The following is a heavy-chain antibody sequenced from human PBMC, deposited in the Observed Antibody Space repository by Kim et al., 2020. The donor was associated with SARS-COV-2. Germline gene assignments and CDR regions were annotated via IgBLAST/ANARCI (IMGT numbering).Heavy chain of an antibody. CDR2: IYYSGST. CDR1: GGSISSYY. Sequence: SETLSLTCTVSGGSISSYYWSWIRQPPGKGLEWIGYIYYSGSTNYNPSLKSRVTISVDTSKNQFSLKLSSVTAADTAVYYCARLVSRIPRGGMAVWGHGT. CDR3: ARLVSRIPRGGMAV. V-gene: IGHV4-59*08. D-gene: IGHD3-22*01. J-gene: IGHJ6*02.